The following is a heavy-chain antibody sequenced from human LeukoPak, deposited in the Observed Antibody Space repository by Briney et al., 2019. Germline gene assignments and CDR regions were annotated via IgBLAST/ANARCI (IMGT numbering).Heavy chain of an antibody. J-gene: IGHJ3*02. CDR3: ASGHCSGGSCYPWNDAFDI. CDR1: GGSISSYY. V-gene: IGHV4-4*07. Sequence: ASETLSLTCTVSGGSISSYYWSWIRQPAGKGLEWIGRIYTSGSTNYNPSLKSRVTMSVDTSKNQFSLKLSSVTAADTAVYYCASGHCSGGSCYPWNDAFDIWGQGTMATVSS. CDR2: IYTSGST. D-gene: IGHD2-15*01.